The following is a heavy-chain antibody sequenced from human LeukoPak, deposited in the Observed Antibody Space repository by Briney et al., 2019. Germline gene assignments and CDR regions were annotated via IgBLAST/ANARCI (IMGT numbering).Heavy chain of an antibody. J-gene: IGHJ6*02. Sequence: GGSLRLSCAASGFTFRSYAMNWVRQAPGKGLEWVSSISSSSSYIYYADSVKGRFTISRDNAKNSLYLQMNSLRAEDTAVYYCARDGLDDSSGYYYDYYYGMDVWGQGTTVTVSS. CDR2: ISSSSSYI. V-gene: IGHV3-21*01. D-gene: IGHD3-22*01. CDR1: GFTFRSYA. CDR3: ARDGLDDSSGYYYDYYYGMDV.